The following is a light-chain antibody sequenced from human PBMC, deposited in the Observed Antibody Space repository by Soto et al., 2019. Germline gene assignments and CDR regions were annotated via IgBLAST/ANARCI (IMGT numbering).Light chain of an antibody. CDR1: QSINSN. CDR3: QQYNKWPRT. CDR2: GAS. V-gene: IGKV3-15*01. Sequence: EMVMTQSPATLSVSPGESATLSCRASQSINSNLAWYQQKPGQPPRLLIYGASTRATDLPASFSGSGSGTEFTLTISNLQSEDFAVYYCQQYNKWPRTFGQGTKVEIK. J-gene: IGKJ1*01.